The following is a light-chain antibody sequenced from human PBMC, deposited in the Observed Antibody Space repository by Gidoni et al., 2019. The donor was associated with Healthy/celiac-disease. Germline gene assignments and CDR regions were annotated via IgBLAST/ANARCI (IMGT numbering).Light chain of an antibody. J-gene: IGLJ2*01. CDR3: QAWDSSTVV. V-gene: IGLV3-1*01. CDR1: KLGDKY. Sequence: SYELPQPPSVSVSPGQTASITCSGDKLGDKYACWYQQKPGQSPVLVIYQDRKRPSGIPERFSGSNSGNTATLTLSGTQAMDEADYYCQAWDSSTVVFGGGTKLTVL. CDR2: QDR.